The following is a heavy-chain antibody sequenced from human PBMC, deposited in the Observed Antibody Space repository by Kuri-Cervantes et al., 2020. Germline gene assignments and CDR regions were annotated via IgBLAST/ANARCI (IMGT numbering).Heavy chain of an antibody. D-gene: IGHD2-21*02. V-gene: IGHV3-NL1*01. CDR2: IYSGGSV. CDR1: GFTFSSYG. J-gene: IGHJ2*01. Sequence: LSLSCAASGFTFSSYGMHWVRQAPGKGLEWVSVIYSGGSVGYADSVKGRFTISRDNSKNTLYLQMNSLRADDTAVYYCARECGGNCPTTHWYFALWGRGTLVTVSS. CDR3: ARECGGNCPTTHWYFAL.